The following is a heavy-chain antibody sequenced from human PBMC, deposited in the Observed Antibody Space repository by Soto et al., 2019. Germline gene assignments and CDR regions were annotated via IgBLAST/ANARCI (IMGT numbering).Heavy chain of an antibody. CDR3: AKETYSGYVGY. V-gene: IGHV3-30*18. Sequence: QVQLVESGGGVVKPGRSLRLSCAASGFTFSSYGMHWVRQAPGKGLEWVAVISYGGSNKYYADSVKGRFTISRDNSKNTLYLQVNSLRAEETAVYYCAKETYSGYVGYWGQGTLVTGSS. J-gene: IGHJ4*02. D-gene: IGHD5-12*01. CDR2: ISYGGSNK. CDR1: GFTFSSYG.